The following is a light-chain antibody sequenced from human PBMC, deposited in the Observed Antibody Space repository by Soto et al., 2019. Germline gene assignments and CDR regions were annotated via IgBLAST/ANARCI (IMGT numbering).Light chain of an antibody. CDR3: HQYNFWPT. CDR1: QSVSRY. Sequence: EIVMTQSPATLSLSPGERATLSCRASQSVSRYLAWYQQKPGQSPRLLIYGTSTRATGVPARFSGGGSGTEFTLTISSLQSEDFAVYFCHQYNFWPTFGQGTKVDIK. V-gene: IGKV3-15*01. J-gene: IGKJ1*01. CDR2: GTS.